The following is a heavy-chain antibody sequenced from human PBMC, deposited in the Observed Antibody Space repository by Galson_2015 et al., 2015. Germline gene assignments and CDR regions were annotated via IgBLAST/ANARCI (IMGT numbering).Heavy chain of an antibody. CDR2: INPNSGGT. Sequence: SVKVSCKASGYTFTGYYMHWVRQAPGQGLEWMRWINPNSGGTNYAQKFQGWVTMTRDTSISTAYMELSRLRSDDTAVYYCARGGFSYGDYVRLNYDAFDIWGQGTMVTVSS. CDR3: ARGGFSYGDYVRLNYDAFDI. V-gene: IGHV1-2*04. D-gene: IGHD4-17*01. J-gene: IGHJ3*02. CDR1: GYTFTGYY.